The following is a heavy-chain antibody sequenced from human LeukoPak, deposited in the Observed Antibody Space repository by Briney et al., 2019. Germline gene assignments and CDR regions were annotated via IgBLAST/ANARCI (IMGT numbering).Heavy chain of an antibody. V-gene: IGHV4-59*01. CDR2: IYYSGST. D-gene: IGHD3-10*01. Sequence: PSETLSLTCTVSGGSMSSYYWSWIRQPPGKGLEWIGYIYYSGSTDYNPSLKSRVTISVDTSKNQFSLKVSSVTAADTAVYCCARERTMVRGMSWFDPWGQGSLVTVSS. J-gene: IGHJ5*02. CDR3: ARERTMVRGMSWFDP. CDR1: GGSMSSYY.